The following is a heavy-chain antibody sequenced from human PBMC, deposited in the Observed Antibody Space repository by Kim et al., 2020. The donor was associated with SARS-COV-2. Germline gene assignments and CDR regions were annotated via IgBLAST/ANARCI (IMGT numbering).Heavy chain of an antibody. CDR1: GFTFSSYE. D-gene: IGHD2-21*02. CDR3: ARGADCGGFDY. Sequence: GGSLRLSCAASGFTFSSYEMNWVRQAPGKGLEWVSYISCSGTNIYYADSVRGRFTISRDNAKNSLYLQMNSLRAEDTAVYYCARGADCGGFDYFCEGTL. CDR2: ISCSGTNI. J-gene: IGHJ4*02. V-gene: IGHV3-48*03.